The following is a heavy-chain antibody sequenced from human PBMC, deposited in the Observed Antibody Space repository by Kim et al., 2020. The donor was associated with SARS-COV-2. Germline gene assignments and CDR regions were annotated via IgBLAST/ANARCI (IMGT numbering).Heavy chain of an antibody. V-gene: IGHV3-23*01. J-gene: IGHJ6*02. CDR1: GFTFSSYA. CDR2: ISGSGGST. D-gene: IGHD6-13*01. CDR3: AKEARGSSSWNRGGMDV. Sequence: GGSLRLSCAASGFTFSSYAMSWVRQAPGKGLEWVSAISGSGGSTYYADSVKGRFTISRDNSKNTLYLQMNSLRAEDTAVYYCAKEARGSSSWNRGGMDVWGQGTTVTVSS.